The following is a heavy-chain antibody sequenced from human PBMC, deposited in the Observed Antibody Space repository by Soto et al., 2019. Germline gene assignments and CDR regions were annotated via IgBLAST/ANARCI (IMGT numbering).Heavy chain of an antibody. CDR3: ARQRVRPAQYYDDY. J-gene: IGHJ4*02. D-gene: IGHD6-13*01. V-gene: IGHV4-61*01. CDR2: VIPGGST. CDR1: GDSVSSGSYF. Sequence: QVQLQESGPGLVKPSETLSLTCTVSGDSVSSGSYFWTWIRQPPGKGLEWIGYVIPGGSTSYNPSLKSRVTIASDTSENQVALKRNSRTAADTAADYCARQRVRPAQYYDDYWGQGTLVTVSA.